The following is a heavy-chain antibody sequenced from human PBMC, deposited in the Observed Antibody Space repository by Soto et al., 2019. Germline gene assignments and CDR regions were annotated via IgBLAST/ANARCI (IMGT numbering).Heavy chain of an antibody. CDR1: GGSISSGGYY. J-gene: IGHJ4*02. CDR3: ATQKAHYYDSSGYLPDY. V-gene: IGHV4-31*03. Sequence: TSETLSLTCTVSGGSISSGGYYWSWIRQHPGKGLEWIGYIYYSGSTYYNPSLKSRVTISVDTSKNQFSLKLSSVTAADTAVYYCATQKAHYYDSSGYLPDYWGQGTLVTVSS. D-gene: IGHD3-22*01. CDR2: IYYSGST.